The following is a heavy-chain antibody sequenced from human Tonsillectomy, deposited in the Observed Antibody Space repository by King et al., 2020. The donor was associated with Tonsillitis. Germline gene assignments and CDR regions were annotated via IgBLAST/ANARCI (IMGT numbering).Heavy chain of an antibody. V-gene: IGHV3-30*04. J-gene: IGHJ4*02. Sequence: VQLVESGGGVVQPGRSLRLSCAASGFTFSSYAMHWVRQAPGKGLEWVAVISYDGSNKYYADSVKGRFTISRDNSKNTLYLQMNSLRAEDTAVYYCARDTDQIDSYFDYWGQGTLVTVSS. D-gene: IGHD2/OR15-2a*01. CDR3: ARDTDQIDSYFDY. CDR2: ISYDGSNK. CDR1: GFTFSSYA.